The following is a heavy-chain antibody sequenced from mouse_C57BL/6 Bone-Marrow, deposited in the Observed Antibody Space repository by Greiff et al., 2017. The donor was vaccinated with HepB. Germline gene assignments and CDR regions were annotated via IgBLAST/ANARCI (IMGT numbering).Heavy chain of an antibody. V-gene: IGHV1-76*01. CDR1: GYTFTDYY. D-gene: IGHD2-1*01. CDR2: IYPGSGNT. CDR3: ARWSLRYAMDY. Sequence: VQLQQSGAELVRPGASVKLSCKASGYTFTDYYINWVKQRPGQGLEWIARIYPGSGNTYYNEKFKGKATLTAEKSSSTAYMQLSSLTSEDSAVYFCARWSLRYAMDYWGQGTSVTVSS. J-gene: IGHJ4*01.